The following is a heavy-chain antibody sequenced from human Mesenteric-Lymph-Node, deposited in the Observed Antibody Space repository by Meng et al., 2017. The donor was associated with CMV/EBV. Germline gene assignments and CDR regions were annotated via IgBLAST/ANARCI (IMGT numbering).Heavy chain of an antibody. D-gene: IGHD2-2*01. V-gene: IGHV4-39*07. CDR2: IYYSGST. J-gene: IGHJ4*02. CDR3: ARVGDIVVVPAATHYFDY. CDR1: GGSISSSSYY. Sequence: SETLSLTCTVSGGSISSSSYYWGWIRQPPGKGLEWIGSIYYSGSTYYNPSLKSRVTISVDTSKNQFSLKLSSVTAADTAVYYCARVGDIVVVPAATHYFDYWGQGTLGTVSS.